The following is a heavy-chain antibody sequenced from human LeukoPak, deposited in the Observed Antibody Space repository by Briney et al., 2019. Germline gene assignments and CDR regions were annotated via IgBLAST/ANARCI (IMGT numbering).Heavy chain of an antibody. CDR1: GFTFSSYS. CDR3: ARDMVRGEAFDY. J-gene: IGHJ4*02. V-gene: IGHV3-21*01. Sequence: PGGSLRLSCAASGFTFSSYSMNWVRQAPGKGLEWVSSISSSSSYIYYADSVKGRFTISRDNAKNSLYLQMNSLRAEDTAVYYCARDMVRGEAFDYWGQGTLVTVSS. CDR2: ISSSSSYI. D-gene: IGHD3-10*01.